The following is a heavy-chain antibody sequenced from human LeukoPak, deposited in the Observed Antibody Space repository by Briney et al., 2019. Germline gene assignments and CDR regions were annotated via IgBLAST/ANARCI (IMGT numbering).Heavy chain of an antibody. D-gene: IGHD4-23*01. J-gene: IGHJ2*01. V-gene: IGHV3-48*03. CDR2: ISTSGVTI. CDR1: GFTFRSYE. Sequence: GGSLRLSCAASGFTFRSYEMNWVRQAPGKGLEWISYISTSGVTIYYADSVKGRLTISRDNANNSLYLQMNSLRAEDTAVYYCARDRSTVVTPLRYFDLWGRGTLVTVSS. CDR3: ARDRSTVVTPLRYFDL.